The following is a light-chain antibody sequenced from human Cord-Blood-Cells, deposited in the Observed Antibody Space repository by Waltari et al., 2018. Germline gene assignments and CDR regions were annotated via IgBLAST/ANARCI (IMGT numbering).Light chain of an antibody. Sequence: QAALTQPASVSGSPGQSVTISCTGTRSDVGGYNYVSWYHQHPGKAPKRMIYDVSNRPSGVSNRFSGSKSGNTASLTISGLQAEDEADYYCSSYTSSSTVVFGGGTKLTVL. CDR3: SSYTSSSTVV. J-gene: IGLJ2*01. CDR1: RSDVGGYNY. CDR2: DVS. V-gene: IGLV2-14*01.